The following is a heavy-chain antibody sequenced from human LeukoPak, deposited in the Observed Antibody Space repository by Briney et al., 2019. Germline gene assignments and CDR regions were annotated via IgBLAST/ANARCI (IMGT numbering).Heavy chain of an antibody. CDR3: ARHPPRDGSAFDY. CDR2: MYYSGTT. J-gene: IGHJ4*02. CDR1: GGSISSCSYY. Sequence: SETLSLTCTASGGSISSCSYYWGWIRQPPGKGLEWIASMYYSGTTFYSPSLKSRVTISVDTSKNQLSLKLGSVTAADTAVYYCARHPPRDGSAFDYWGQGTLVTVSS. V-gene: IGHV4-39*01.